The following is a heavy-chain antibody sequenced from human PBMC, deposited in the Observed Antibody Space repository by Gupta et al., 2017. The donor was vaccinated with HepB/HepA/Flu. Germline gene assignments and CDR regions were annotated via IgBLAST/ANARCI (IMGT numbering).Heavy chain of an antibody. V-gene: IGHV1-2*02. J-gene: IGHJ4*02. CDR3: ARVQYYFDSSGPSAYYFDY. CDR1: GYTFRFYY. CDR2: INPNTGDP. Sequence: QVQLVQSGAEVRKPGAAVKVSCPASGYTFRFYYIPWVRPAPGQGLAWMGSINPNTGDPTYARQFQGRVTMTRDKSIDTDYMDLNRLGSDDTAVYFCARVQYYFDSSGPSAYYFDYWGQGTLVTVSS. D-gene: IGHD3-22*01.